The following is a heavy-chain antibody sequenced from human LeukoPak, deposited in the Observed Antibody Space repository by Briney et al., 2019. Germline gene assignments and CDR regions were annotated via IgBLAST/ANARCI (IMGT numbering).Heavy chain of an antibody. J-gene: IGHJ5*02. CDR2: IYYSGST. CDR1: GGSISSGDYY. Sequence: SQTLSLTCTVSGGSISSGDYYWSWIRRPPGKGLEWIGYIYYSGSTYYNPSLKSRVTISVDTSKNQLSLRLSSVTAADTAVYYCASGGSLWSWFDPWGQGTLVTVSS. D-gene: IGHD3-10*01. V-gene: IGHV4-30-4*01. CDR3: ASGGSLWSWFDP.